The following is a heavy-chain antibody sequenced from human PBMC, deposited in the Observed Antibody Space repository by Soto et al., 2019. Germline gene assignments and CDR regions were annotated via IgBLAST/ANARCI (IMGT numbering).Heavy chain of an antibody. CDR1: GGTFSSYA. J-gene: IGHJ6*02. CDR3: ARGDSFGVEYDYYYYGMDV. D-gene: IGHD3-3*01. Sequence: SVKVSCKASGGTFSSYAISWVRQAPGQGLEWMGGIIPIFGTANYAQKFQGRVTITADESTSTAYMELSSLRSEDTAVYYCARGDSFGVEYDYYYYGMDVWGQGT. V-gene: IGHV1-69*13. CDR2: IIPIFGTA.